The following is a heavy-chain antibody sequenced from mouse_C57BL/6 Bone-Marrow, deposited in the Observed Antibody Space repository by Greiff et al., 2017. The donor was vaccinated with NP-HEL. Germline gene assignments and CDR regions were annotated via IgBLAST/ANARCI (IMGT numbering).Heavy chain of an antibody. J-gene: IGHJ2*01. D-gene: IGHD4-1*01. CDR1: GFTFSNYW. V-gene: IGHV6-3*01. CDR2: IRLKSDNYAT. Sequence: EVKVEESGGGLVQPGGSMKLSCVASGFTFSNYWMNWVRQSPEKGLEWVAQIRLKSDNYATHYAESVKGRFTISRDDSKSSVYLQMNNLRAEDTGIYYCTGLGRRGYFDYWGQGTTLTVSS. CDR3: TGLGRRGYFDY.